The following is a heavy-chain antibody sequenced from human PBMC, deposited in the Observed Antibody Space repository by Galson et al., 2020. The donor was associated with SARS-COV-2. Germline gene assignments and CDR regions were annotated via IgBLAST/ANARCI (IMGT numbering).Heavy chain of an antibody. J-gene: IGHJ4*02. CDR3: AKDIYGDYGGLDY. D-gene: IGHD4-17*01. CDR2: LSGSGDST. CDR1: GFTFSTHA. Sequence: GSLRLPCSASGFTFSTHAMTRVRQAPGKGLELVSALSGSGDSTNYADSVKGRFTISRDNSKNTLYLQMNSLRVEDTAVYYCAKDIYGDYGGLDYWGQGTLVTVSS. V-gene: IGHV3-23*01.